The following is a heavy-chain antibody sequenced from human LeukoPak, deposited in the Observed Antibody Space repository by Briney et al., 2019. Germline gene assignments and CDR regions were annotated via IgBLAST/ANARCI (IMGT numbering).Heavy chain of an antibody. D-gene: IGHD3-22*01. Sequence: SVKVSCKASGGTFSSYAISWVRQAPGQGLEWMGGIIPIFGTANYAQKFQGRVTITADESTSTAYMELSSLRSEDTAVYYCAIHPSDSSGYFSNWGQGALVTVSS. CDR3: AIHPSDSSGYFSN. CDR2: IIPIFGTA. V-gene: IGHV1-69*13. CDR1: GGTFSSYA. J-gene: IGHJ4*02.